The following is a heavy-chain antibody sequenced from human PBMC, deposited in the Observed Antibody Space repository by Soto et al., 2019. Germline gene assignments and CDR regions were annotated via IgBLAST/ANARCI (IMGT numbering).Heavy chain of an antibody. CDR3: ARDLCSGGSCFFLLWSLDV. Sequence: GASVKVSCKASGYTFTSYGISWVRQAPGQGLEWMGWISAYNGNTNYAQKLQGRVTMTTDTSTSTAYFELRSLRSDDTAVYYCARDLCSGGSCFFLLWSLDVWGQGTTVTVSS. D-gene: IGHD2-15*01. V-gene: IGHV1-18*01. CDR1: GYTFTSYG. J-gene: IGHJ6*02. CDR2: ISAYNGNT.